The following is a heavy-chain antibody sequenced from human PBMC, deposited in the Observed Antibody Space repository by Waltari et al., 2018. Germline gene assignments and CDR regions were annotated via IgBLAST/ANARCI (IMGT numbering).Heavy chain of an antibody. CDR3: ARGAPITLVPELDY. Sequence: EVQLVESGGGLVKPGGSLRLSCAASGFTFSSYSMNWFRQAPGKGLEWVSSISSSSSYIYYADSVKGRFTISRDNAKNSLYLQMNSLRAEDTAVYYCARGAPITLVPELDYWGQGTLVTVSS. CDR2: ISSSSSYI. J-gene: IGHJ4*02. D-gene: IGHD5-12*01. V-gene: IGHV3-21*01. CDR1: GFTFSSYS.